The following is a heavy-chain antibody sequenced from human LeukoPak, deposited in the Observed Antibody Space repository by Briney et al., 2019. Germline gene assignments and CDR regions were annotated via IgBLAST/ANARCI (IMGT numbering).Heavy chain of an antibody. J-gene: IGHJ6*04. CDR1: GGSISSGDYY. D-gene: IGHD2-2*01. CDR3: ARDQDCSSTSCYSTSGMDV. CDR2: IYYSGST. V-gene: IGHV4-30-4*01. Sequence: SQTLSLTCTVSGGSISSGDYYWSWIRQPPGKGLEWIGYIYYSGSTYCNPSLKSRVTISVDTSKNQFSLKLSSVTAADTAVYYCARDQDCSSTSCYSTSGMDVWGKGTTVTVSS.